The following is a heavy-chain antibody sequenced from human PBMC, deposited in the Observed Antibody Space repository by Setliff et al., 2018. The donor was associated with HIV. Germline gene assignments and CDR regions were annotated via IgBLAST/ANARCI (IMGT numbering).Heavy chain of an antibody. CDR2: IWYDGSNK. CDR3: ARGSYSNYGFDY. J-gene: IGHJ4*02. CDR1: GFTFSSYG. D-gene: IGHD4-4*01. Sequence: GGSLRLSCAASGFTFSSYGMHWVRQAPGKGLEWVAVIWYDGSNKYYADSLKGRFTISRDNSKNTLYLQMNSLRAEDTAVYYCARGSYSNYGFDYWGQGTLVTVSS. V-gene: IGHV3-33*01.